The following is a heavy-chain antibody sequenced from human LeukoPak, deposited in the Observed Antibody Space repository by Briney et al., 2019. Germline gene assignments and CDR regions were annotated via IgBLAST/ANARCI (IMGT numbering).Heavy chain of an antibody. V-gene: IGHV3-11*01. CDR3: ARGKRRGYNWNNEGYYYGMDV. Sequence: PGGSLRLSCAASGFTFSDYYMSWIRQAPGKGLEWVSYISSSGSTIYYADSVKGRFTISRDNAKNSLYLQMNSLRAEDTAVYYCARGKRRGYNWNNEGYYYGMDVWGQGTTVTVSS. CDR2: ISSSGSTI. J-gene: IGHJ6*02. D-gene: IGHD1/OR15-1a*01. CDR1: GFTFSDYY.